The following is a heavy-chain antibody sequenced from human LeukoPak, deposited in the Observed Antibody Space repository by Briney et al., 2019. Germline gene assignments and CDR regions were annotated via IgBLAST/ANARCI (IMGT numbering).Heavy chain of an antibody. CDR2: ISWNSGSI. J-gene: IGHJ4*02. CDR1: GFTFDDYA. V-gene: IGHV3-9*01. Sequence: PGRSLRLSCAASGFTFDDYAMHWVRHAPGKGREWVSGISWNSGSIGYADSVKGRFTISRDNDKNSLYLQMNSLRAEDTALYYCAKVHSSGWYYFDYWGQGTLVTVSS. CDR3: AKVHSSGWYYFDY. D-gene: IGHD6-19*01.